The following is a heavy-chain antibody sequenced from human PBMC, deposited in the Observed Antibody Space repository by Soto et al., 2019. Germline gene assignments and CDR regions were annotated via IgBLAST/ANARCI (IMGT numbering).Heavy chain of an antibody. D-gene: IGHD3-3*01. J-gene: IGHJ6*02. V-gene: IGHV1-24*01. CDR1: GYTLTELS. CDR2: FDPEDGET. CDR3: ATVANYDFWSGSATDGMDV. Sequence: ASVKVSCKVSGYTLTELSMHWVRQAPGKGLEWMGGFDPEDGETIYAQKFQGRVTMTEDTSTDTAYMELSSLRSEDTAVYYCATVANYDFWSGSATDGMDVCGQGTTVTVSS.